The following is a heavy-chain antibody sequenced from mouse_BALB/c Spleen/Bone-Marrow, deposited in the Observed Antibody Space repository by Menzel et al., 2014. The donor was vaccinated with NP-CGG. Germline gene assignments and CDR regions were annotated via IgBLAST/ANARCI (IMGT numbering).Heavy chain of an antibody. Sequence: EVQLVESGPGLVKPSQSLSLTCTVTGYSITSDYAWNWIRQFPGNKLEWMGYISCSGSTSYNPSLKSRISITRDTSKNQFFLQLNSVTTEDTATYYCARKALYYAMDYWGQGTSVTVSS. V-gene: IGHV3-2*02. CDR2: ISCSGST. J-gene: IGHJ4*01. CDR1: GYSITSDYA. CDR3: ARKALYYAMDY.